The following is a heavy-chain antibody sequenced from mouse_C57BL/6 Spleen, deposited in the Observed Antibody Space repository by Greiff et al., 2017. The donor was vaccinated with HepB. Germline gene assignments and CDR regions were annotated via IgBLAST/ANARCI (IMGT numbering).Heavy chain of an antibody. V-gene: IGHV1-54*01. CDR1: GYSFTNYL. Sequence: QVQLKESGAELVRPGTSVKVSCKASGYSFTNYLIEWVKQGPGQGLEWIGVINPGSGGTNYNEKFKGKATLTADKSSSTAYMQLSSLTSEDSAVYVCARSDYYGSSYGAYWGQGTLVTVAA. J-gene: IGHJ3*01. CDR3: ARSDYYGSSYGAY. D-gene: IGHD1-1*01. CDR2: INPGSGGT.